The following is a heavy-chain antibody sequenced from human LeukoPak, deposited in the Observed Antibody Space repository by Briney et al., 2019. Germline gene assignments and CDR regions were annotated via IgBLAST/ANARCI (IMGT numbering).Heavy chain of an antibody. D-gene: IGHD3-10*01. V-gene: IGHV1-2*02. CDR3: ARVAYYYGSGSYYDIDY. Sequence: ASVKVSCKASGYTFTGYYMHWVRQAPGQGLEWMGWINPNSGGTSYAQKFQGRVTMTRDTSISTAYMELSRLRSDDTAVYYCARVAYYYGSGSYYDIDYWGQGTLVTVSS. J-gene: IGHJ4*02. CDR2: INPNSGGT. CDR1: GYTFTGYY.